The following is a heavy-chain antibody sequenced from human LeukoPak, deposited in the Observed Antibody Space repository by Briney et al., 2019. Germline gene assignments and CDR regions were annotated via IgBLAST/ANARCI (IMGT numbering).Heavy chain of an antibody. CDR1: GYSFTSYW. Sequence: GESLKISCKGSGYSFTSYWIGWVRQMPGKGLEWMGIIYPGDSDTRYSPSFQGQVTISADKSISTAYLQSSSLKASDTAMYYCAKPYSSGWNEYDAFDIWGQGTMVTVSS. J-gene: IGHJ3*02. CDR3: AKPYSSGWNEYDAFDI. CDR2: IYPGDSDT. D-gene: IGHD6-19*01. V-gene: IGHV5-51*01.